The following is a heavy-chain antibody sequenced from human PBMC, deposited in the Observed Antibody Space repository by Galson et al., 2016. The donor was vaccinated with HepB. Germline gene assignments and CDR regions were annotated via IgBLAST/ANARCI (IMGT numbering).Heavy chain of an antibody. CDR1: GFTFSDYW. J-gene: IGHJ4*02. Sequence: SLRLSCAASGFTFSDYWMSWVRQAPGKGLEWVANIKRDGSERYYVDSVKGRFTISRDNAKNSLYLQMNSLRAEDTAAYYCVAGYCSSSSCPGGLDYWGQGTLVTVSS. D-gene: IGHD2-2*03. CDR2: IKRDGSER. V-gene: IGHV3-7*01. CDR3: VAGYCSSSSCPGGLDY.